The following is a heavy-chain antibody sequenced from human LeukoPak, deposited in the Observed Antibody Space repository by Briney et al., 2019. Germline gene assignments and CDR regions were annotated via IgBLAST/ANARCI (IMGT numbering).Heavy chain of an antibody. D-gene: IGHD2-2*02. CDR1: GGSFSGYY. J-gene: IGHJ6*02. V-gene: IGHV4-34*01. CDR2: INHSGST. CDR3: ARGPRRCSSTSCYKGEAVHGMDV. Sequence: SETLSLTCAVYGGSFSGYYWSWIRQPPGKGLEWIGEINHSGSTNYNPSLKSRVTISVDTSKNQFSLKLSSVTAADTAVYYCARGPRRCSSTSCYKGEAVHGMDVWGQGTTVTVSS.